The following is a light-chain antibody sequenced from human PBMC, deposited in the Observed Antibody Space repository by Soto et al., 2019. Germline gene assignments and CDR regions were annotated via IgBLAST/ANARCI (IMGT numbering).Light chain of an antibody. CDR3: AAWDDSLNGYV. CDR1: TSNIGSNT. Sequence: QSALTQPPSASGTPGQGVPISCSGITSNIGSNTVNWYQQLPGTAPKLLIYNNNQRPSGVPDRFSGSKSGTSASLAIGGLQSEDEADYYCAAWDDSLNGYVFGTGTKLTVL. J-gene: IGLJ1*01. CDR2: NNN. V-gene: IGLV1-44*01.